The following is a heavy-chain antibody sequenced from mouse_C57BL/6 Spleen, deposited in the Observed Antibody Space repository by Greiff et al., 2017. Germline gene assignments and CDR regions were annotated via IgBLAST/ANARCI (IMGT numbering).Heavy chain of an antibody. D-gene: IGHD2-3*01. V-gene: IGHV1-74*01. CDR2: IHPSDSDT. J-gene: IGHJ3*01. CDR1: GYTFTSYW. CDR3: AICDGYLAWFAY. Sequence: VQLQQPGAELVKPGASVKVSCKASGYTFTSYWMHWVKQRPGQGLEWIGRIHPSDSDTNYNQKFKGKATLTVDKSSSTAYMQRSSLTSEDSAVYYCAICDGYLAWFAYWGQGTLVTVSA.